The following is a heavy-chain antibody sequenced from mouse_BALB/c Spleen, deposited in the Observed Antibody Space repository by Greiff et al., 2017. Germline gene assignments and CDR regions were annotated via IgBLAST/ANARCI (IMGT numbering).Heavy chain of an antibody. CDR3: TRLWFAY. Sequence: VKLVESGAELVRPGASVTLSCKASGYTFTDYEMHWVKQTPVHGLEWIGAIDPETGGTAYNQKFKGKATLTADKSSSTAYMELRSLTSEDSAVYYCTRLWFAYWGQGTLVTVSA. CDR2: IDPETGGT. CDR1: GYTFTDYE. V-gene: IGHV1-15*01. J-gene: IGHJ3*01.